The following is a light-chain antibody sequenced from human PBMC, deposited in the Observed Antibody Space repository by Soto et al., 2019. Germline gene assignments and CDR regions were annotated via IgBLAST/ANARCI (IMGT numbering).Light chain of an antibody. CDR1: QSVSSN. CDR3: QQDNNGPPWT. V-gene: IGKV3-15*01. Sequence: EIVMTQSPATLSVSPGERATLSCRASQSVSSNLAWYQHKPGQAPRLLIYGASPRATGIPARFSASGSGTECTRTITSLQSELLTVCFWQQDNNGPPWTFGQGTTVVIE. CDR2: GAS. J-gene: IGKJ1*01.